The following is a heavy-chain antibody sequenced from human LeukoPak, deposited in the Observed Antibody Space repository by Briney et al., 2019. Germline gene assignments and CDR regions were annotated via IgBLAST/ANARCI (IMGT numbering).Heavy chain of an antibody. CDR1: GYTFTSYD. V-gene: IGHV1-8*01. Sequence: ASVKVSCKASGYTFTSYDINWVRQATGQGLEWMGWMNPNSGNTGYAQKFQGRVTMTRNTSISTANMELSSLRSEDTAVYYCARGGGSSGPERYWGQGTLVTVSS. CDR3: ARGGGSSGPERY. D-gene: IGHD3-22*01. J-gene: IGHJ4*02. CDR2: MNPNSGNT.